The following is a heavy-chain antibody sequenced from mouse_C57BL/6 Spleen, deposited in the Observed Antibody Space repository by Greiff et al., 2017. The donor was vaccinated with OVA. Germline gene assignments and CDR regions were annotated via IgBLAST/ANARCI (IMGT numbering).Heavy chain of an antibody. J-gene: IGHJ4*01. Sequence: QVQLQQSGPELVKPGASVKISCKASGYAFSSSWMNWVKQRPGKGLEWIGRIYPGDGDTNYTGKFKGKATLTADKSSSAAYMQLSSLTSEDSAVYCCARSCGDYDRDYYAMDYWGQGTSVTVSS. D-gene: IGHD2-4*01. CDR3: ARSCGDYDRDYYAMDY. V-gene: IGHV1-82*01. CDR2: IYPGDGDT. CDR1: GYAFSSSW.